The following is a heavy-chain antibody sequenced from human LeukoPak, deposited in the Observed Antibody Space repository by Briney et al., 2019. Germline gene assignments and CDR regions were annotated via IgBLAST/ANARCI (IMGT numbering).Heavy chain of an antibody. D-gene: IGHD3-22*01. CDR2: LSGGGDST. CDR1: GFTFSSYW. Sequence: GGSLRLSCAASGFTFSSYWMSWVRQAPGKGLEWVSALSGGGDSTYYADSVKGRFTISRDNSKNTLYLQMNSLRAEDTALYYCAKDLRTTDTSGYYHWGQGTLVTVSS. V-gene: IGHV3-23*01. CDR3: AKDLRTTDTSGYYH. J-gene: IGHJ5*02.